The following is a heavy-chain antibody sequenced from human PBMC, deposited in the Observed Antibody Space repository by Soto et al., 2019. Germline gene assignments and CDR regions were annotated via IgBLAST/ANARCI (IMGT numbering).Heavy chain of an antibody. Sequence: EVQLVESGGGPVKSGGSLRLSCAASGFYFVSYTMNWVRQAPGKGLEWVSSISGDRSYIYYADSVKGRFTISRDNAKNSLFLQINSLRVEDTAVYYCVRDLSAYNWFDLWGPGTLVTVSS. CDR1: GFYFVSYT. J-gene: IGHJ5*01. V-gene: IGHV3-21*01. CDR2: ISGDRSYI. CDR3: VRDLSAYNWFDL.